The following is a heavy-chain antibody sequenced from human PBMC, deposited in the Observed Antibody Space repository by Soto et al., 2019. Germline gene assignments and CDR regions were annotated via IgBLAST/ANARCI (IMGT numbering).Heavy chain of an antibody. CDR2: ISWNSGSI. CDR1: GFTFDDYA. Sequence: EVQLVESGGGLVQPGRSLRLSCAASGFTFDDYAMHWVRQAPGKGLEWVSGISWNSGSIGYADSVKGRFTISRDNAKNFLYLQMNSLRAEDTALYYCAKGRGIAAAGPLDVWGKGTTVTVSS. D-gene: IGHD6-13*01. V-gene: IGHV3-9*01. CDR3: AKGRGIAAAGPLDV. J-gene: IGHJ6*04.